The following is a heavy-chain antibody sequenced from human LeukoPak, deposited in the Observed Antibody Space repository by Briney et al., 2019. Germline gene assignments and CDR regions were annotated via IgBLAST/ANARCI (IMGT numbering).Heavy chain of an antibody. CDR2: IYYSGST. CDR3: ARLNVYLDY. Sequence: PSETLSLTCTVSGGSISSSSYYWGWIRQPPGKGLEWIGSIYYSGSTYYSPSLKSRVTISVDTSKNQFSLKLSSVTAADTAVYYCARLNVYLDYWGQGTLVTVSS. J-gene: IGHJ4*02. V-gene: IGHV4-39*01. CDR1: GGSISSSSYY.